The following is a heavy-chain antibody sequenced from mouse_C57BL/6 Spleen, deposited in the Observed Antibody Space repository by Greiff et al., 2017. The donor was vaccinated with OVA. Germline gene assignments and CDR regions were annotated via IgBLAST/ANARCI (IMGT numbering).Heavy chain of an antibody. CDR3: ARGDSSGYLAWFAY. CDR1: GYTFTSYW. CDR2: IDPSDSET. D-gene: IGHD3-2*02. Sequence: VQLQQPGAELVRPGSSVKLSCKASGYTFTSYWMHWVKQRPIQGLEWIGNIDPSDSETHYNQKFKDKATLTVDKSSSTAYMQLSSLTSEDSAVYYCARGDSSGYLAWFAYWGQGTLVTVSA. V-gene: IGHV1-52*01. J-gene: IGHJ3*01.